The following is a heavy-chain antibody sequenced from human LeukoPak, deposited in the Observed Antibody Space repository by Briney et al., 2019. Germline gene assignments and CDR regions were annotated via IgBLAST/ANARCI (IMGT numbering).Heavy chain of an antibody. Sequence: SETLSLTCTVSGGSISSYYWSWIRQPPGKGLEWIGYIYYSGSTNYNPSLKSRVTISVDTSKNQFSLKLSSVTAADTAVYYCARQGGGFWYFDLWGRGTQVTVSS. J-gene: IGHJ2*01. CDR3: ARQGGGFWYFDL. D-gene: IGHD6-25*01. CDR2: IYYSGST. V-gene: IGHV4-59*08. CDR1: GGSISSYY.